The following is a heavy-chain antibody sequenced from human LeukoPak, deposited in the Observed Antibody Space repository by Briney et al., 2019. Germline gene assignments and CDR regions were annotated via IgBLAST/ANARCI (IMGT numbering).Heavy chain of an antibody. V-gene: IGHV3-33*06. CDR1: GFTFSRYG. J-gene: IGHJ6*03. CDR2: IWYDGSNK. Sequence: GGSLRLSCAASGFTFSRYGMHWVRQAPGKGLEWVAVIWYDGSNKYYADSVKGRFTISRDNSKNTLYLQMNSLRAEDTAVYYCAKAGYSYGGYYCMDVWGKGTTVTVSS. D-gene: IGHD5-18*01. CDR3: AKAGYSYGGYYCMDV.